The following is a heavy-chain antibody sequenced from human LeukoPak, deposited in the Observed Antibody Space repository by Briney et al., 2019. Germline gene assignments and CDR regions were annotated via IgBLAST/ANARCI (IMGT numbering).Heavy chain of an antibody. J-gene: IGHJ3*02. Sequence: GASVTVSCKASVYTFTSYDIHWVRQATGQGLEWMGLMNPNSGNTGYAQKFQGRVTMTRNTSISKAYMELSSLRSEDTAVYYCARVIYSSGWYGVFAFDIWGQGTMVTVSS. V-gene: IGHV1-8*01. CDR2: MNPNSGNT. D-gene: IGHD6-19*01. CDR1: VYTFTSYD. CDR3: ARVIYSSGWYGVFAFDI.